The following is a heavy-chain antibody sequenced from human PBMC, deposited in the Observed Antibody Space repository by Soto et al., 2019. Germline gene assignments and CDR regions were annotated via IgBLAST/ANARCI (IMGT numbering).Heavy chain of an antibody. J-gene: IGHJ6*02. D-gene: IGHD5-18*01. Sequence: GASVKVSCKASGYAFTSYDINWVRQATGQGLEWMGWMNPNSGNTKYSQKFQGRVTITRDTSASTAYMELSSLRSEDTAVYYCAKDGYSYGYRPYYYYGMDVWGQGTTVTVSS. CDR1: GYAFTSYD. CDR2: MNPNSGNT. V-gene: IGHV1-8*01. CDR3: AKDGYSYGYRPYYYYGMDV.